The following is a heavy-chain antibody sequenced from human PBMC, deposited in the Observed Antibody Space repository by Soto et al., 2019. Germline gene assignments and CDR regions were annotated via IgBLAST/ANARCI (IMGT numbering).Heavy chain of an antibody. CDR3: ANGLYDFWSGYLF. V-gene: IGHV4-4*02. D-gene: IGHD3-3*01. J-gene: IGHJ4*02. CDR2: IYHSGST. CDR1: GGSISSSNL. Sequence: LSLTCAVSGGSISSSNLWSWVGHPPGKVLELIGEIYHSGSTNYNPSLKSRVTISVDKSKNQFSLKLSSVTAADTAVYYCANGLYDFWSGYLFWGQGTLVTVSS.